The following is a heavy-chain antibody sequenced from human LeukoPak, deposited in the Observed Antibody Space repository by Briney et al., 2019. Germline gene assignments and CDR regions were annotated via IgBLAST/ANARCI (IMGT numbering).Heavy chain of an antibody. CDR2: ISYDGSNK. CDR3: ARVTYDILTGYSIIDY. V-gene: IGHV3-30-3*01. Sequence: GRSLRLSCAASGFTFSSYAMHWVRQAPGKGLEWVAVISYDGSNKYYADSVKGRFTISRDNSKNTLYLQMNSLRAEDTAVYYCARVTYDILTGYSIIDYWGQGTLVTVSS. CDR1: GFTFSSYA. D-gene: IGHD3-9*01. J-gene: IGHJ4*02.